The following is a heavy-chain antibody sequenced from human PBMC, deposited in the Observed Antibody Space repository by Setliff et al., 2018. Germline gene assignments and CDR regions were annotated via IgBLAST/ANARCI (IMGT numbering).Heavy chain of an antibody. CDR2: IIHSGST. D-gene: IGHD6-19*01. Sequence: SETLSLTCTVSGGSISSYYWSWIRQPAGKGLEWIGEIIHSGSTNYNPSLKSRVTISMDTSKNQFSLKVSSVTAADTAVYYCAREQWLDPPGYYYMDVWAKGTTVTVSS. V-gene: IGHV4-4*07. J-gene: IGHJ6*03. CDR1: GGSISSYY. CDR3: AREQWLDPPGYYYMDV.